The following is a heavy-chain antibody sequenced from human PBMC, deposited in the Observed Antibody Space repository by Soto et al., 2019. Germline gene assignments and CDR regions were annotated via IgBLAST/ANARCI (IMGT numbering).Heavy chain of an antibody. Sequence: QVQLVQSGAEVKKPGASVKVSCKASGYTVTSYGISWVRQAPGQGPEWMGWISAYNGNTNYAQKLQGRVTMTTDTSTNTAYMELRSLRSDDTAVYYCARVIFLRRYSSGWYDYWGQGTLVTVSS. CDR2: ISAYNGNT. CDR1: GYTVTSYG. V-gene: IGHV1-18*04. CDR3: ARVIFLRRYSSGWYDY. J-gene: IGHJ4*02. D-gene: IGHD6-19*01.